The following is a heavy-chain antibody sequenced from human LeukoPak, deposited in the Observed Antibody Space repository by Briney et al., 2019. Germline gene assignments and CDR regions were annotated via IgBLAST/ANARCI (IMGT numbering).Heavy chain of an antibody. CDR3: TTAYDYGDPYCFDY. D-gene: IGHD4-17*01. Sequence: GGSLRLSCAASGFTFSNAWMSWVRQAPGKGLEWVGRIKSKTDGGTTDYAAPVKGRFTISRDDSKNTLYLQMNSLKTEDTAVYYCTTAYDYGDPYCFDYWGQGTLVTVSS. CDR2: IKSKTDGGTT. V-gene: IGHV3-15*01. J-gene: IGHJ4*02. CDR1: GFTFSNAW.